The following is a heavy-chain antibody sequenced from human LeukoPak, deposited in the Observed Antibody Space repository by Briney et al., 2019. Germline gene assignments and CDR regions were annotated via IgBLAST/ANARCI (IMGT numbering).Heavy chain of an antibody. D-gene: IGHD5-24*01. CDR1: GYSISSGYY. V-gene: IGHV4-38-2*02. Sequence: SETLSLTCTVSGYSISSGYYWGWIRQPPGKGLEWIGSIYHSGSTYYNPSLKSRVTISVDTSKNQFSLKLSSVTAADTAVYYCARGEMATLVDWGQGTLVTVSS. CDR2: IYHSGST. J-gene: IGHJ4*02. CDR3: ARGEMATLVD.